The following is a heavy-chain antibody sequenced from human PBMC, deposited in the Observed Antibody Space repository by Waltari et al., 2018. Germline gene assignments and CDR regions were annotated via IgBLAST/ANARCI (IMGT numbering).Heavy chain of an antibody. V-gene: IGHV3-7*01. CDR1: GFTFKNYW. J-gene: IGHJ4*02. Sequence: EVHLVQSGGGLIQPGGSLRLPCGVSGFTFKNYWMTWVRQAPGKCLEWVANINQYGRDKNYVDQVEGRFTISRDNAQNSVYLQMNSLRAEDTAVYYCARDVPNGYFDYWGSGTLVTVSS. CDR3: ARDVPNGYFDY. D-gene: IGHD1-1*01. CDR2: INQYGRDK.